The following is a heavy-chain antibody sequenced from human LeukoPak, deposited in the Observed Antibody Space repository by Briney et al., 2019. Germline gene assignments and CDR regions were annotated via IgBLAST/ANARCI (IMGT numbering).Heavy chain of an antibody. CDR1: GYSFIRHH. CDR2: LKLYDGSI. V-gene: IGHV1-46*01. Sequence: ASVKVSCKAFGYSFIRHHIHWVRQAPGQGLEWMGVLKLYDGSIRNAQKFQGRVTMTRNTHISTAYMELSSLRSEDTAVYYCARVEENSGYSHIYWGQGTLVTVSS. D-gene: IGHD5-12*01. J-gene: IGHJ4*02. CDR3: ARVEENSGYSHIY.